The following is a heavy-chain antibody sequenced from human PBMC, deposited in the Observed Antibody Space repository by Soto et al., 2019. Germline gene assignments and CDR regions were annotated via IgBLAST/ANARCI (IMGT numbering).Heavy chain of an antibody. CDR3: AGRLTARPGPYYYGMDV. CDR1: GGSVSSGSYY. CDR2: IYYSGST. Sequence: QVQLQESGPGLVKPSETLSLTCTVSGGSVSSGSYYWSWIRQPPGKGLEWIGYIYYSGSTNYNPSLKSRVTISVDTSKNQFSLKLSSVTAADTAVYYCAGRLTARPGPYYYGMDVWGQGTTVTVSS. J-gene: IGHJ6*02. D-gene: IGHD6-6*01. V-gene: IGHV4-61*01.